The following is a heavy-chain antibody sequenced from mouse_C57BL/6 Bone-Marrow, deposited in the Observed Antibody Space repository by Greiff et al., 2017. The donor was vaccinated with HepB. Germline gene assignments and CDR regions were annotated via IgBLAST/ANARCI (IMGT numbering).Heavy chain of an antibody. CDR2: IDPEDGET. Sequence: VQLQQSGAELVKPGASVKLSCTASGFNIKDYYMHWVKQRTGQGLEWIGRIDPEDGETKYAPKFQGKATLPADTSSNTAYLQLSSLTSEDTAVYYCALTTVVARYWYFDVWGTGTTVTVSS. CDR1: GFNIKDYY. D-gene: IGHD1-1*01. V-gene: IGHV14-2*01. CDR3: ALTTVVARYWYFDV. J-gene: IGHJ1*03.